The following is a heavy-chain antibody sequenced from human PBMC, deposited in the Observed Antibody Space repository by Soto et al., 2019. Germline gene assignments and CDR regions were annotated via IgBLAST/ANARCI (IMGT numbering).Heavy chain of an antibody. Sequence: ASVMVSCKASGYTFTSFPIHWVRQAPGQRLEWMGWINAGNGDTKYSQKFQGRVTVTRDTSASTAYMELISLRSEDTAVYYCTRAPRGENWGQGTLVVVSS. CDR3: TRAPRGEN. V-gene: IGHV1-3*01. CDR2: INAGNGDT. D-gene: IGHD2-21*01. J-gene: IGHJ1*01. CDR1: GYTFTSFP.